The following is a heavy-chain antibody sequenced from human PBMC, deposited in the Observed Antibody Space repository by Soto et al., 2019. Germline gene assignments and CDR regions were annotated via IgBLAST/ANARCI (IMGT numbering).Heavy chain of an antibody. D-gene: IGHD2-15*01. CDR2: IYFTVST. CDR1: GDTVNTRDYF. CDR3: ASGAVVDVVPAFKRDLAP. J-gene: IGHJ5*02. Sequence: PSXTLSLTCPVSGDTVNTRDYFWRWNRPSPGKGLEWLGYIYFTVSTYYSPSLKSRLHISMDKSKNHFSLEMTSVTVADTAVYFCASGAVVDVVPAFKRDLAPWGPG. V-gene: IGHV4-30-4*01.